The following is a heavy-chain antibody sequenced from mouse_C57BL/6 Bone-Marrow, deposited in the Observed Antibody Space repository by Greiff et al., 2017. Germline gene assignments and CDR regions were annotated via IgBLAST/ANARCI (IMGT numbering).Heavy chain of an antibody. CDR3: AIYGSSYVGAY. CDR1: GYTFTSYW. V-gene: IGHV1-64*01. J-gene: IGHJ3*01. D-gene: IGHD1-1*01. CDR2: IHPNSGST. Sequence: QVQLQQSGAELVKPGASVKLSCKASGYTFTSYWMHWVKQRPGQGLEWIGMIHPNSGSTNYNEKFKSKATLTVDKSSSTAYMQLSSLTSEDSAVYYCAIYGSSYVGAYWGQGTLVTVSA.